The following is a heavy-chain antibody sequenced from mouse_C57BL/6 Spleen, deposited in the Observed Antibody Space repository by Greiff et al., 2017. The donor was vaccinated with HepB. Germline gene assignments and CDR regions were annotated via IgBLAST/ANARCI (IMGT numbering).Heavy chain of an antibody. CDR3: GRSGRGAWFAY. D-gene: IGHD4-1*01. J-gene: IGHJ3*01. V-gene: IGHV1-52*01. Sequence: VQLQQPGAELVRPGSSVKLSCKASGYTFTSYWMHWVKQRPIQGLEWIGNIDPSDSETHYNQKFKDKATLTVDKSSSTAYMQLSSLTSEDSAVYYCGRSGRGAWFAYWGQGTLVTVSA. CDR1: GYTFTSYW. CDR2: IDPSDSET.